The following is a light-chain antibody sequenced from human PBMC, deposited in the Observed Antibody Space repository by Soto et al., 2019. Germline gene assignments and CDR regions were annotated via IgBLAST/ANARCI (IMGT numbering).Light chain of an antibody. CDR2: DAS. CDR3: QQRSNWPPFG. Sequence: EIVLTQSPATLSLSPGERATLSCRASQSVSSYLAWYQQQPGQAPRLLIYDASNRATGIPARFSGSGSGTDFTLTISSLEPEDFAVYYCQQRSNWPPFGFGGGTKVDI. V-gene: IGKV3-11*01. J-gene: IGKJ4*01. CDR1: QSVSSY.